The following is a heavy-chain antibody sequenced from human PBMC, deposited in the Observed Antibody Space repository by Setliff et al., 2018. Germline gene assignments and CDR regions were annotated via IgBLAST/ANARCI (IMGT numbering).Heavy chain of an antibody. CDR2: INHSGST. Sequence: SETLSLTCTVYGGSFSDYYWGWIRQSPGKRPEWIAEINHSGSTNYNSSLTSRVTISVDTSKNQFSLKLSPVTAADTAVYYCRFWSGYYENDYWGQGTLVTVSS. CDR1: GGSFSDYY. V-gene: IGHV4-34*01. D-gene: IGHD3-3*01. J-gene: IGHJ4*02. CDR3: RFWSGYYENDY.